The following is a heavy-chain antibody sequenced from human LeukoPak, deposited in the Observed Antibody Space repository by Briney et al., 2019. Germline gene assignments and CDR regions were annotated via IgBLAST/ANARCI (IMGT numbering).Heavy chain of an antibody. Sequence: GESLKISCEGSGYSFTNYWIGWVRQMPGKGLEWVGTVYSGDSDTRYSPSFQGQVTISADKSISTAYLQWSSLKASDTAMYYCARLDNETYYYFDYWGQGTLVTVSS. D-gene: IGHD1-26*01. CDR3: ARLDNETYYYFDY. CDR2: VYSGDSDT. J-gene: IGHJ4*02. CDR1: GYSFTNYW. V-gene: IGHV5-51*01.